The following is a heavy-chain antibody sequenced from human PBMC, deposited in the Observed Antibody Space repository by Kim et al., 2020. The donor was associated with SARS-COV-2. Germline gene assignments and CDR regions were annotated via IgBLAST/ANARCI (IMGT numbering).Heavy chain of an antibody. CDR2: IYYGDGST. Sequence: SETLSLTCTVSGGSISSGSYYWGWIRQPPGKGLEWIGSIYYGDGSTYYNPSLKSRVTISVDTSKNHFSLKLSSVTAADTTVYYCARHIGALDYLDYWGQGTLVTVSS. D-gene: IGHD1-26*01. CDR3: ARHIGALDYLDY. CDR1: GGSISSGSYY. J-gene: IGHJ4*02. V-gene: IGHV4-39*01.